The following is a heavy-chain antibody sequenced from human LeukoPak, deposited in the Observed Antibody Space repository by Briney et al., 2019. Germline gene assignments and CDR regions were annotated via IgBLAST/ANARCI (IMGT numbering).Heavy chain of an antibody. D-gene: IGHD3-22*01. CDR2: IYSGGST. V-gene: IGHV3-53*01. J-gene: IGHJ3*02. CDR3: ARGLIDPGSRAFDI. CDR1: GFTVSSNY. Sequence: GGSLRLSCAASGFTVSSNYMSWVRQAPGKGLEWVSVIYSGGSTYYADSVKGRFTISRDNSKNTLYLQMNSLRAEDTAVYYCARGLIDPGSRAFDIWGQGTMVTVSS.